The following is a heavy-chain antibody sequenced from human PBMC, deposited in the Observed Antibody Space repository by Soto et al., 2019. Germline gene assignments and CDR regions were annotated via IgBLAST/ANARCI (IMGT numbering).Heavy chain of an antibody. J-gene: IGHJ6*03. CDR1: GYTFTSYY. CDR3: ARDPAPIAAALTDYMDV. CDR2: INPSGGST. D-gene: IGHD6-13*01. Sequence: GASVKVSCKASGYTFTSYYMHWVRQAPGQGLEWMGIINPSGGSTSYAQKFQGRVTMTRDTSTSTVYMELSSLRSEDTAVYYCARDPAPIAAALTDYMDVWGKGTTVTVSS. V-gene: IGHV1-46*03.